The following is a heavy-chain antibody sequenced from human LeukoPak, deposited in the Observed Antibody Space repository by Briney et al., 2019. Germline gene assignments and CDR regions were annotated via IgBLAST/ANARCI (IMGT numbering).Heavy chain of an antibody. J-gene: IGHJ4*02. D-gene: IGHD6-6*01. V-gene: IGHV3-21*01. CDR1: VFIFSIYA. Sequence: GVPVSLFCAASVFIFSIYAMIWLPQAPGKALEWVSSISSTSSYTYYSDSVKGRFIITRDDDKNTLYLQKNSLRAEDTTVYYCASFIAARYFDYWGQGILVTVSS. CDR3: ASFIAARYFDY. CDR2: ISSTSSYT.